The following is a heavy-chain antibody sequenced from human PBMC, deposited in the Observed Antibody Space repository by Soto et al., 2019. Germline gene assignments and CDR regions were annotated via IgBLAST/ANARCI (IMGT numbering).Heavy chain of an antibody. CDR2: MNPNSGNT. CDR1: GYTFTSYD. Sequence: ASVKVSCKASGYTFTSYDINWVRQATGQGLEWMGWMNPNSGNTGYAQKFQGRVTMTRNTSISTAYMELSSLRSEDTAVYYCARHYAYPYDPSASIGGTDYWGQGTLVTVSS. J-gene: IGHJ4*02. D-gene: IGHD3-22*01. V-gene: IGHV1-8*01. CDR3: ARHYAYPYDPSASIGGTDY.